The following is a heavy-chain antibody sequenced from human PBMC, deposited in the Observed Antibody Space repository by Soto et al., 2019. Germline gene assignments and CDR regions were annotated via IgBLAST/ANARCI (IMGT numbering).Heavy chain of an antibody. CDR2: IYYSGST. CDR3: GREFTGPGDFYGMDV. CDR1: GGSISSFY. J-gene: IGHJ6*02. V-gene: IGHV4-59*01. Sequence: PSETLSLTCTVSGGSISSFYWSWIRQPPGKGLEWIGYIYYSGSTNYNPSLKSRVTISVDTSKNQFSLKLSSVTAADTAVYYCGREFTGPGDFYGMDVWGQGTTVTVSS. D-gene: IGHD3-10*01.